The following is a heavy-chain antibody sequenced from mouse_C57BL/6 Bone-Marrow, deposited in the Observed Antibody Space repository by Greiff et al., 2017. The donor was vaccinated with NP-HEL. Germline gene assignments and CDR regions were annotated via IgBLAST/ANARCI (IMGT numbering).Heavy chain of an antibody. J-gene: IGHJ4*01. CDR2: ISNGGGST. CDR1: GFTFSDYY. Sequence: EVKVIESGGGLVQPGGSLKLSCAASGFTFSDYYMYWVRQTPEKRLEWVAYISNGGGSTYYPDTVKGRFTISRDNAKNTLYLQMSRLKSEDTAMYYCARRGPPSGAMDYWGQGTSVTVSS. V-gene: IGHV5-12*01. CDR3: ARRGPPSGAMDY.